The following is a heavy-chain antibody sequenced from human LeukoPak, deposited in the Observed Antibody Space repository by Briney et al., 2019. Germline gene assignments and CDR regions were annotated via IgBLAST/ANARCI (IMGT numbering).Heavy chain of an antibody. J-gene: IGHJ4*02. CDR1: GFPFSSYS. V-gene: IGHV3-7*03. CDR2: IRQDGSDR. D-gene: IGHD6-19*01. Sequence: GGSLRLSCAASGFPFSSYSMTWVRQAPGKGLEWVANIRQDGSDRNYVTSVRGRFTISRDNAESSLFLQMNSLRAEDTAVYYCVRNLAVAGTCFDSWGQGTLVTVSS. CDR3: VRNLAVAGTCFDS.